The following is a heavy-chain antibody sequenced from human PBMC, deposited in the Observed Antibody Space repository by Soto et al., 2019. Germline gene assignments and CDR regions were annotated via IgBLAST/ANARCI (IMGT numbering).Heavy chain of an antibody. CDR1: GGSVSTASHY. CDR2: IYYPGST. J-gene: IGHJ3*01. Sequence: SETLSLTCGVSGGSVSTASHYWSWIRPSPGKGLEWIGYIYYPGSTNYSPSLRSRVTMSIDTSNNQVSLKLRSVTAADTAVYYCTIHRRDGYRMSAFDVWGQGTVLA. V-gene: IGHV4-61*01. D-gene: IGHD3-22*01. CDR3: TIHRRDGYRMSAFDV.